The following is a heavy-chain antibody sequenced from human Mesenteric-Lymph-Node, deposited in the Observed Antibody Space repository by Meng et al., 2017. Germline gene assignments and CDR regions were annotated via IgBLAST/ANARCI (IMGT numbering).Heavy chain of an antibody. CDR2: INQDGSRK. D-gene: IGHD6-19*01. CDR1: GFTFSSYA. J-gene: IGHJ3*02. V-gene: IGHV3-7*01. Sequence: GESLKISCAASGFTFSSYAMHWVRQAPGKGLEWVASINQDGSRKEYPDSVKGRFTISRDNAKNSLYLQVNSLRAGDTAMYYCARDPDIALPGQGEDAFDIWGQGTMVTVSS. CDR3: ARDPDIALPGQGEDAFDI.